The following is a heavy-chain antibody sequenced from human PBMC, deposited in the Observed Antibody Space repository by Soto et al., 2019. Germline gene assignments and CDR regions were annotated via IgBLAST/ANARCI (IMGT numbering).Heavy chain of an antibody. J-gene: IGHJ6*02. CDR2: INPNSGGT. D-gene: IGHD5-18*01. CDR3: ARRPLWDKYYYYGMDV. V-gene: IGHV1-2*02. CDR1: GYTFTGYY. Sequence: ASVKVSCKASGYTFTGYYMRWVRQAPGQGLEWMGWINPNSGGTNYAQKFQGRVTMTRDTSISTAYMELSRLRSDDTAVYYCARRPLWDKYYYYGMDVWGQGTTVTVSS.